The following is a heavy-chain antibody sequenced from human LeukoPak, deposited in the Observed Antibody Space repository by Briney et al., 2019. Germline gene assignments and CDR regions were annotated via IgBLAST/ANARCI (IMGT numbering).Heavy chain of an antibody. CDR1: GFTFNRFY. V-gene: IGHV3-64D*06. D-gene: IGHD1-26*01. CDR3: AREGRDYYFDY. CDR2: ISSNGATT. J-gene: IGHJ4*02. Sequence: GGSLRLSCSASGFTFNRFYLHWVRQAPGKGLEFVSHISSNGATTYYADSVKGRFTISRDNSKNTLYLQMSSLRADDTAVYYCAREGRDYYFDYWGQGTLVTVSS.